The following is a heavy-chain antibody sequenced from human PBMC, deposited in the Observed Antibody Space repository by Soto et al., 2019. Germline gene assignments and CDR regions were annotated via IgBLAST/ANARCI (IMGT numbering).Heavy chain of an antibody. CDR1: GFIFSDYY. D-gene: IGHD3-16*01. CDR3: AREVRGSQRLFDS. CDR2: ISSSSSYT. J-gene: IGHJ4*02. Sequence: QVQLVESGGGLVKPGGSLRLSCAASGFIFSDYYMSWIRQTPGKGLEWVSYISSSSSYTNYADSVKGRFTISRDNAKNSLYLQTNSLRAEDTAVYYCAREVRGSQRLFDSWGQGTLVTVSS. V-gene: IGHV3-11*05.